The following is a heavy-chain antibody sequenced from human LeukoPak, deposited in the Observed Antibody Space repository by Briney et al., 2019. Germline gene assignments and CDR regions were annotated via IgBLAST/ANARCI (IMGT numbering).Heavy chain of an antibody. J-gene: IGHJ3*02. V-gene: IGHV3-23*01. CDR2: ISGSGGST. CDR3: AKTHNGDGYNYQNAFDI. CDR1: GFTFSSYA. Sequence: GGSLRLSCAASGFTFSSYAMSWVCQAPGKGLEWVSAISGSGGSTYYADSVKGRFTISRDNSKNTLYLQMNSLRAEDTAVYYCAKTHNGDGYNYQNAFDIWGQGTMVTVSS. D-gene: IGHD5-24*01.